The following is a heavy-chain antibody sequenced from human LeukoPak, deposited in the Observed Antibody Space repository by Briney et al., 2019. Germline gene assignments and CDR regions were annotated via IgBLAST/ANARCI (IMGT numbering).Heavy chain of an antibody. V-gene: IGHV1-46*01. D-gene: IGHD2-15*01. CDR2: LNPSGSGT. CDR1: GYTFTTYK. Sequence: ASVKVSCKASGYTFTTYKMHWVRQAPGQGLEWMGILNPSGSGTRNAQKFQGRVTITMDTSASTAYMELSSLRSEDTAVYYCARDRVVGLAPFDPWGQGTLVTVSS. J-gene: IGHJ5*02. CDR3: ARDRVVGLAPFDP.